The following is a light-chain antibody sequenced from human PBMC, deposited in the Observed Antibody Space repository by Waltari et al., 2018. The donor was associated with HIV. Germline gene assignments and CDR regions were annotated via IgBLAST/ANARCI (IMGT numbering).Light chain of an antibody. CDR1: QHIGKS. Sequence: DIQLTQSPSSVSVSVGVAVSINCRASQHIGKSLAWYQLRSNKAPRLLIYEASRFDNGVPTRFNGSGSRLQFSFGITNLQPEDDGIYECQQAKTFPHTFAGGTRV. V-gene: IGKV1-12*01. J-gene: IGKJ4*01. CDR2: EAS. CDR3: QQAKTFPHT.